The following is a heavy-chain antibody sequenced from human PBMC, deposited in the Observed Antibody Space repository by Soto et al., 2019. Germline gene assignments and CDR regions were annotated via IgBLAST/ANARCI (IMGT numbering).Heavy chain of an antibody. Sequence: GGSLRLSCTASGFTFGDYAMSWFRQAPGKGLEWVGFIRSKAYGGTTEYAASVKGRFTISRDDSKSIAYLQMNSLKTEDTAVYYCTRYKGWYNWNPIATFDIWGQGTMVTVSS. CDR3: TRYKGWYNWNPIATFDI. J-gene: IGHJ3*02. D-gene: IGHD1-20*01. CDR2: IRSKAYGGTT. CDR1: GFTFGDYA. V-gene: IGHV3-49*03.